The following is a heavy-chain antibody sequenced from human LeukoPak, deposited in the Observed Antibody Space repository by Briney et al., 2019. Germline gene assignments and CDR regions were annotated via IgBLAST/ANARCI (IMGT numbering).Heavy chain of an antibody. CDR2: INPNSGGT. J-gene: IGHJ4*02. Sequence: ASVTVSFKASGYTFTGYYMHWVRQAPGQGLEWMGWINPNSGGTNYAQKFQGRVTMTRDTSISTAYMELSRLRSDDTAVYYCARGPSIAAAGGNYWGQGTLVTVSS. CDR1: GYTFTGYY. CDR3: ARGPSIAAAGGNY. V-gene: IGHV1-2*02. D-gene: IGHD6-13*01.